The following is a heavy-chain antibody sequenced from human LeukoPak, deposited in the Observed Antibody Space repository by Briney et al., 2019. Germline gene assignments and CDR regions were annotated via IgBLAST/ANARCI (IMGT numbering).Heavy chain of an antibody. CDR1: GGSFSGYY. V-gene: IGHV4-34*01. CDR3: ARENSGSYRNIDY. J-gene: IGHJ4*02. D-gene: IGHD1-26*01. CDR2: INHSGST. Sequence: SETLSLTRAVYGGSFSGYYWSWIRQPPGKGLEWIGEINHSGSTNHNPSLKSRVTISVDTSKNQFSLKLSSVTAADTAVYYCARENSGSYRNIDYWGQGTLVTVSS.